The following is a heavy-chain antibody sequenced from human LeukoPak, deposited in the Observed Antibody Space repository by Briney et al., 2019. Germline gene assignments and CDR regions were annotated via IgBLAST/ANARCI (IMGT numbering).Heavy chain of an antibody. CDR3: VRHAATRHNYGMDV. CDR1: GGSISYYY. V-gene: IGHV4-59*08. D-gene: IGHD6-13*01. CDR2: IYHSGST. Sequence: PSETLSLTCTVSGGSISYYYWSWIRQPPGKGLEWIGHIYHSGSTNYNPSFKSRVTMSVDTSKNHFSLKVSSVTAADTAVYYSVRHAATRHNYGMDVWGQGTTVIVSS. J-gene: IGHJ6*02.